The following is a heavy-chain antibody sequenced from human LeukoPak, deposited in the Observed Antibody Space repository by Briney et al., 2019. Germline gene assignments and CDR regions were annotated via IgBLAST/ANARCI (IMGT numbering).Heavy chain of an antibody. V-gene: IGHV3-23*01. D-gene: IGHD6-6*01. Sequence: GGSLRLSCAASGFTFSSYGMSWVRQAPGKGLEWVSSISDDGRSTYYADSVKGRFTISKDNSKNTMYLQMNNLRAEDTAIYYCAKRVPYTSSSVYFDYWGQGTLVTV. CDR1: GFTFSSYG. CDR2: ISDDGRST. CDR3: AKRVPYTSSSVYFDY. J-gene: IGHJ4*02.